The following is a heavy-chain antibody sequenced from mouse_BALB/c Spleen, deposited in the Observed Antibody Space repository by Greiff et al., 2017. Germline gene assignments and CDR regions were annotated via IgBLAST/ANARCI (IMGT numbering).Heavy chain of an antibody. V-gene: IGHV1S81*02. Sequence: VKLQQSGAELVKPGASVKLSCKASGYTFTSYYMYWVKQRPGQGLEWIGEINPSNGGTNFNEKFKSKATLTVDKSSSTAYMQLSSLTSEDSAVYYCTRNDDGYYGYFDVWGAGTTVTVSS. J-gene: IGHJ1*01. CDR2: INPSNGGT. CDR1: GYTFTSYY. CDR3: TRNDDGYYGYFDV. D-gene: IGHD2-3*01.